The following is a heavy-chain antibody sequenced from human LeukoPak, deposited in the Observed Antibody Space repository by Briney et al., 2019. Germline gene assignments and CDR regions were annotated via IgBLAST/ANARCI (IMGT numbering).Heavy chain of an antibody. D-gene: IGHD3-10*01. Sequence: PGGSLRLSCAASGFTFSSYGMHWVRQAPGKVLEWVAVIWYDGSNKYYADSVKGRFTISRDNSKNTLYLQMNSLRAEDTAVYYCARDAAFDWYYGSGSYIDYWGQGTLVTVSS. CDR2: IWYDGSNK. V-gene: IGHV3-33*01. CDR3: ARDAAFDWYYGSGSYIDY. CDR1: GFTFSSYG. J-gene: IGHJ4*02.